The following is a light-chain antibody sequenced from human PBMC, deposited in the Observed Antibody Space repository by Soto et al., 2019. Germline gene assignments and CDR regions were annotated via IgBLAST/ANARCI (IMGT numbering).Light chain of an antibody. J-gene: IGKJ1*01. CDR1: QSVTSN. CDR3: QQYNNWPPT. Sequence: EIEMTQSPVTLSVSPEERATLSCRASQSVTSNLAWYQQKPGHAPRLLIYGASTRATGIPARFSGSGSGTEFTLTISSLQSEDFAVYCCQQYNNWPPTFGQGTKVDIK. V-gene: IGKV3-15*01. CDR2: GAS.